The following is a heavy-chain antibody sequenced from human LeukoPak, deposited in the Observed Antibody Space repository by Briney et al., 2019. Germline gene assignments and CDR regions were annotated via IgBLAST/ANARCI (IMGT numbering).Heavy chain of an antibody. CDR1: GFIFSTAW. J-gene: IGHJ4*02. V-gene: IGHV3-15*07. CDR2: IKNKYDGGTI. Sequence: PGGSLRLSCAASGFIFSTAWMNWVRQAPGKGLEWVGRIKNKYDGGTIDYSAPVKGRFTISRDDSVDTLYLQMNSLETEDTAVYYCTTGWTSTAHDGYWGQGTLVTVSS. D-gene: IGHD1-1*01. CDR3: TTGWTSTAHDGY.